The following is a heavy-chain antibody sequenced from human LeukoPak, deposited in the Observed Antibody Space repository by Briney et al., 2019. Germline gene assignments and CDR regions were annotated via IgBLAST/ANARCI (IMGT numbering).Heavy chain of an antibody. V-gene: IGHV4-39*07. CDR1: GGSISSSDYY. CDR2: IYYSGST. J-gene: IGHJ4*02. D-gene: IGHD6-25*01. CDR3: ARVPSRRYFDY. Sequence: PSETLSLTCTVSGGSISSSDYYWGWIRQPPGKGLEWIGSIYYSGSTNYNPSLKSRVTISVDTSKNQFSLKLSSVTAADTAVYYCARVPSRRYFDYWGQGTLVTVSS.